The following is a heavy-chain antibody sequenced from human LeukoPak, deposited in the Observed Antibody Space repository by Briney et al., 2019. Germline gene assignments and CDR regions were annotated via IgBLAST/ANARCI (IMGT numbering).Heavy chain of an antibody. V-gene: IGHV3-7*04. CDR3: ARDRGFSYGIDF. J-gene: IGHJ4*02. D-gene: IGHD5-18*01. CDR2: IQQDGSEK. Sequence: PGGSLRLSCTGSGFTFGDYAMNWVRQAPGKGLEWVANIQQDGSEKYYVDSVKGRFTISRDNAKKSLFLQVSSLRGEDTAVYYCARDRGFSYGIDFWGQGTLVTVSS. CDR1: GFTFGDYA.